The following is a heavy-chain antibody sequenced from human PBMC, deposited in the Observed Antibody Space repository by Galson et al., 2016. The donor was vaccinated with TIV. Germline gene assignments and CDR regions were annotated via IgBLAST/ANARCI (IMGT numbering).Heavy chain of an antibody. CDR2: ISWKSYYI. J-gene: IGHJ4*02. CDR1: GFSFEDYA. D-gene: IGHD3-10*01. Sequence: SLRLSCAASGFSFEDYAMHWVRQTPGKGLEWVSVISWKSYYINYAGSVKGRFTISRDNAKNSLYLQMNSLRPEDTAFYYCVKGDYHGSGGYCDYWGRGTLVTVSS. V-gene: IGHV3-9*01. CDR3: VKGDYHGSGGYCDY.